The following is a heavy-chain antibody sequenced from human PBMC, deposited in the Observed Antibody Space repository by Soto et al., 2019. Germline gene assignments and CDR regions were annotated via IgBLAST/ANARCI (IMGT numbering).Heavy chain of an antibody. CDR2: ISYDGSNK. J-gene: IGHJ4*02. D-gene: IGHD2-15*01. CDR3: ASPIPCSGGRCYHP. CDR1: GFTFSSYA. Sequence: QVQLVESGGGVVQPGRSLRLSCAASGFTFSSYAMHWVRQAPGKGLEWVAVISYDGSNKYYADSVKGRFTISRDNSKNTLYLQMNSLRAEDTAGYYCASPIPCSGGRCYHPGGQGTLVTVSS. V-gene: IGHV3-30-3*01.